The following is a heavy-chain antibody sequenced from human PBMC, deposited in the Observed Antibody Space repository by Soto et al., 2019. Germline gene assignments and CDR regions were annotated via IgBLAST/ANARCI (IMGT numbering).Heavy chain of an antibody. Sequence: PSQTLSLTCVISGDSVSSKSAAWNWIRQSASRGLEWLGRTYYRSKWYNEYAVSLKGRITINPDTSKNQFSLQLNSVTPEDTAVYYCARSGNAGAVDYWGQGTLVTVSS. J-gene: IGHJ4*02. V-gene: IGHV6-1*01. CDR1: GDSVSSKSAA. CDR2: TYYRSKWYN. CDR3: ARSGNAGAVDY. D-gene: IGHD1-26*01.